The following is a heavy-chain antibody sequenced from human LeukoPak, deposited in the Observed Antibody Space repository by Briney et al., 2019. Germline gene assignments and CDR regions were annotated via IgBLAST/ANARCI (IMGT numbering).Heavy chain of an antibody. J-gene: IGHJ5*02. CDR3: ARDTYDNGDNWFDP. D-gene: IGHD3-16*01. V-gene: IGHV4-38-2*02. CDR2: ICHSGST. Sequence: SETLSLTCTVSGYSISSGYYWGWIRQPPGKGLEWIGSICHSGSTYYNPSLKSRVTISVDTSKNQFSLKLSSVTAADTAVYYCARDTYDNGDNWFDPWGQGTLVTVSS. CDR1: GYSISSGYY.